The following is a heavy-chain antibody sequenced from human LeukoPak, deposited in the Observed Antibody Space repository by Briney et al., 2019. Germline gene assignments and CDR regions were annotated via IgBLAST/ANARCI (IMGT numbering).Heavy chain of an antibody. CDR2: INWKGGSP. V-gene: IGHV3-20*01. J-gene: IGHJ4*02. D-gene: IGHD1-26*01. CDR1: GFTFDDYG. Sequence: GGSLRFSCAASGFTFDDYGMSWVRQAPGQGLKWVSLINWKGGSPAYSDSVKGRFTISKDNAKNSLYLEMNSLSAEDTALYHCARNTPSGTYFFDYWGQGTLVTVSS. CDR3: ARNTPSGTYFFDY.